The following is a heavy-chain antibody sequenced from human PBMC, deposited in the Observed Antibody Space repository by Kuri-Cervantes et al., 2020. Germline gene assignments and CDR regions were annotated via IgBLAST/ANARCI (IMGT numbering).Heavy chain of an antibody. J-gene: IGHJ4*02. CDR2: ISSSGSTI. Sequence: LSLTCAASGFTFSDYYMSWIRQAPGKGLEWVSYISSSGSTIYYADSVKGRFTISRDNAKNSLYLQMNSLRAEDTAVYYCARDLTGAAFGYGGGGDYWGQGTLVTVSS. V-gene: IGHV3-11*04. CDR3: ARDLTGAAFGYGGGGDY. CDR1: GFTFSDYY. D-gene: IGHD4-23*01.